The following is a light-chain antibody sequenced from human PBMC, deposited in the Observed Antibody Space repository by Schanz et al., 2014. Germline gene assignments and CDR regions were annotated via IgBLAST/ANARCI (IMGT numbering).Light chain of an antibody. V-gene: IGLV2-14*02. CDR3: SSYAGSNFVV. J-gene: IGLJ2*01. Sequence: QSALTQPASVSGSPGESITISCTGTSSDVGNYNLVSWYQHHPGKVPKLMIYEGNKRPSGVSDRFSGSRSGNTASLTISGLQAEDEADYYCSSYAGSNFVVFGGGIKLTVL. CDR1: SSDVGNYNL. CDR2: EGN.